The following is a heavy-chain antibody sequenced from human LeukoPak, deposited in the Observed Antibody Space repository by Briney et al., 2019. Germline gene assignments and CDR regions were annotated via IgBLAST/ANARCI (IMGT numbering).Heavy chain of an antibody. CDR2: IIPIFGTA. V-gene: IGHV1-69*05. CDR1: GGTFSSYA. CDR3: AKTYGSGSYYNVFDY. Sequence: SVKVSCKASGGTFSSYAISWVRQAPGQGLEWMGGIIPIFGTANYAQKFQGRVTITTDESTSTAYMELSSLRSEDTAVYYCAKTYGSGSYYNVFDYWGQGTLVTVSS. D-gene: IGHD3-10*01. J-gene: IGHJ4*02.